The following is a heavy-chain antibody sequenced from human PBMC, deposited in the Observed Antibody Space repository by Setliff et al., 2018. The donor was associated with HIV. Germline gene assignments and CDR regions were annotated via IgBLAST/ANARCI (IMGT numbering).Heavy chain of an antibody. V-gene: IGHV1-2*02. D-gene: IGHD4-17*01. CDR3: ARFPLRASVSPDY. J-gene: IGHJ4*02. CDR1: KYTLIDYY. Sequence: ASVKVFCKASKYTLIDYYMHWVRQAPGQGLEWMGWINPNGGGVNYAQKFQPRVTMTRDPSITTVYLELNDLRSDDTAVYYCARFPLRASVSPDYWGQGTLVTVSS. CDR2: INPNGGGV.